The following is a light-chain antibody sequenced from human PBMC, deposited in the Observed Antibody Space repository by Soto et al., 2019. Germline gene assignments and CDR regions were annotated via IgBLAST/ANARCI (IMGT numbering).Light chain of an antibody. CDR3: SSYTSSSTPVV. Sequence: QSALTQPASVSGSPGQSITISCTGTSSDGGGDNYVSWYQQHPGKAPKLMIYDVSNRPSGVSNRFSGSKSGNTAYLTISGPHAEDEADYYCSSYTSSSTPVVFGGGTKLTVL. V-gene: IGLV2-14*01. CDR2: DVS. CDR1: SSDGGGDNY. J-gene: IGLJ2*01.